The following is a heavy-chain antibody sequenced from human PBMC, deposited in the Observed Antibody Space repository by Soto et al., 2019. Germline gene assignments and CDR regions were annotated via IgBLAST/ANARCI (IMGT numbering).Heavy chain of an antibody. Sequence: PSETLSLTCTVSVGSISSGGYYWSWIRQHPGKGLEWIGYIYYSGSTYYNPSLKSRVTISVDTSKNQFSLKLSSVTAADTAVYYCARGGSKLWFGKNYYYYGMDVWGQGTTVTVSS. CDR1: VGSISSGGYY. CDR2: IYYSGST. J-gene: IGHJ6*02. CDR3: ARGGSKLWFGKNYYYYGMDV. D-gene: IGHD3-10*01. V-gene: IGHV4-31*03.